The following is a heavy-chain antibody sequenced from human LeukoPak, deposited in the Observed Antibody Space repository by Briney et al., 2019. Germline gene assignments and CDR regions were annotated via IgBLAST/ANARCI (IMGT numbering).Heavy chain of an antibody. D-gene: IGHD1-26*01. Sequence: PGGSLRHSCAASGFTFSSYWMSWVRQAPGKGREWVANIKQDGSEKYYLDSVKGRFTISRDNAKNSLYLQMNSLRAEDTAVYYCARVAKGNSGSYFDYWGQGTLVTVSS. V-gene: IGHV3-7*01. CDR3: ARVAKGNSGSYFDY. J-gene: IGHJ4*02. CDR1: GFTFSSYW. CDR2: IKQDGSEK.